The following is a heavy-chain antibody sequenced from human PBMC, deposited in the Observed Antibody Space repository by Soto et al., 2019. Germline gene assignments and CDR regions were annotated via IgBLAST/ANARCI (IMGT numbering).Heavy chain of an antibody. CDR2: ISGSGGST. CDR3: AKDLTVRGILYYYYMDV. V-gene: IGHV3-23*01. J-gene: IGHJ6*03. CDR1: GFTFSSYA. Sequence: EVQLLESGGGLVQPGGSLRLSCEASGFTFSSYAMSWVRQAPGKGLEWVSAISGSGGSTYYADSVKGGFTISRDNSKNTLYLQRNSLRAEGTDGYYCAKDLTVRGILYYYYMDVWGKGNTVTVSS. D-gene: IGHD3-10*01.